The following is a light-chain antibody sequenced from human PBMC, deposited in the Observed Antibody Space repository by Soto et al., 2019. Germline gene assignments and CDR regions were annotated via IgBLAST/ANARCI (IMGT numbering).Light chain of an antibody. CDR1: QSISSW. CDR2: QAS. CDR3: QEDNSYSPYT. Sequence: DIQMTQSPSTLSASVGDRVTITCRASQSISSWLAWYQQKPGKAPKLLIYQASSLESGVPPRFSGSGSGTECTLTISSLQPEDFATYYGQEDNSYSPYTFGQGTKLEIK. V-gene: IGKV1-5*03. J-gene: IGKJ2*01.